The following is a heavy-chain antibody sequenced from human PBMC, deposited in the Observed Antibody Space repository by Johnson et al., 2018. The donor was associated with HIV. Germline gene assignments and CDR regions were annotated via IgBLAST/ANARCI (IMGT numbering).Heavy chain of an antibody. CDR3: ARDHLRRSHAFDI. V-gene: IGHV3-20*04. CDR1: GVTFSNAW. D-gene: IGHD2-15*01. CDR2: INWNGGST. J-gene: IGHJ3*02. Sequence: VQLVESGGGLVKPGGSLRLSCAASGVTFSNAWMSWVRQAPGKGLEWVSGINWNGGSTGYADSVKGRFTISRDNAKNSLYLQMNSLRPEDTAVYYCARDHLRRSHAFDIWGQGTMVTVSS.